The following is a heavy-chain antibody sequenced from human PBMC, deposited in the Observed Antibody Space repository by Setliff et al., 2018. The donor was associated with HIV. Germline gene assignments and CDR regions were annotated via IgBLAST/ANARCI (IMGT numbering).Heavy chain of an antibody. J-gene: IGHJ2*01. CDR3: VGHYYDPLTGYYVWFFDV. CDR1: GFIFTNAW. CDR2: IKSKSDGGTT. Sequence: GGSLRLSCETSGFIFTNAWLSWVRQSPRKGLEWLARIKSKSDGGTTSYAAPVKDRFTISRDDSRNTLYLQMNSMKSDDTATYYCVGHYYDPLTGYYVWFFDVWGRGTLVTVSS. V-gene: IGHV3-15*05. D-gene: IGHD3-9*01.